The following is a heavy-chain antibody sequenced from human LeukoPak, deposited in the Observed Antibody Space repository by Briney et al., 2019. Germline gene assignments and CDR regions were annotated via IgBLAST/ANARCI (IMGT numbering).Heavy chain of an antibody. V-gene: IGHV4-59*08. J-gene: IGHJ5*02. CDR3: ARHGSVAGTLWFDP. Sequence: RPSETLSLTCTVSGGSISSYYWSWIRQPPGKGLEWIGYIYYSGSTNYNPSLKSRVTISVDTSKNQFSLKLSSVTAADTAVYYCARHGSVAGTLWFDPWGQGTLVTVSS. CDR1: GGSISSYY. D-gene: IGHD6-19*01. CDR2: IYYSGST.